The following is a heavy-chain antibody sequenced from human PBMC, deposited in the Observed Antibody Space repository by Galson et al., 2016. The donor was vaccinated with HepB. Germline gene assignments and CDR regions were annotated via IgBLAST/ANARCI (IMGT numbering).Heavy chain of an antibody. CDR1: GYTFVNYA. V-gene: IGHV1-3*01. CDR3: ARSAVLGGSGLTHFDF. CDR2: INVANGDG. J-gene: IGHJ4*02. Sequence: SVKVSCKASGYTFVNYALHWVRQAPGQSLEWMGWINVANGDGRYSQKFQDRLTITRDTSATTVSMELSSLTSEDTSVYYCARSAVLGGSGLTHFDFWGQGTVVTVSS. D-gene: IGHD6-19*01.